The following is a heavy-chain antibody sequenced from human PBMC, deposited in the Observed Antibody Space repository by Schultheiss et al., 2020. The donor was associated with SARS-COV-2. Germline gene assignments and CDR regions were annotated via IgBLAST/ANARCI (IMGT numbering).Heavy chain of an antibody. Sequence: GGSLRLSCTASGFTFGDYAMSWVRQAPGKGLEWVSAISGSGGSTYYADSVKGRFTISRDNSKNTLYLQMNSLRAEDTAVYYCAKDGEIGLTGATQSDYWGQGTLVTVSS. J-gene: IGHJ4*02. CDR2: ISGSGGST. V-gene: IGHV3-23*01. CDR3: AKDGEIGLTGATQSDY. CDR1: GFTFGDYA. D-gene: IGHD7-27*01.